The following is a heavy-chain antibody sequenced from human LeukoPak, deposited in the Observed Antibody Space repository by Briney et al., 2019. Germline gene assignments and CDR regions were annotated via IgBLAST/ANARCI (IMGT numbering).Heavy chain of an antibody. CDR1: GFTFSSYW. CDR2: IKQDGSDT. D-gene: IGHD5-12*01. J-gene: IGHJ4*02. Sequence: QSGGSLRLSCAASGFTFSSYWMTWVRQAPGKGLEWVANIKQDGSDTYSVDSVKGRFTISRDNAKNSLYLEMNSLRVEDTAVYYCATSGYSGYGIDYWGQGTLVAVSS. CDR3: ATSGYSGYGIDY. V-gene: IGHV3-7*03.